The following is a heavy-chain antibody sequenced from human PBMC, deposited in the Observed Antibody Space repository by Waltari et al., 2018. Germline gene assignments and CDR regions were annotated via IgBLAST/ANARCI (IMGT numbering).Heavy chain of an antibody. CDR3: ARDQRYYGSGSYYSGFDY. V-gene: IGHV1-3*01. CDR1: GYTFTSYA. D-gene: IGHD3-10*01. CDR2: INAGNGNT. J-gene: IGHJ4*02. Sequence: QVQLVQSGAEVKKPGASVKVSCKASGYTFTSYAMHWVRQPPGQRLEWMGWINAGNGNTKYSQKFQGRVTITRDTSASTAYMELSSLRSEDTAVYYCARDQRYYGSGSYYSGFDYWGQGTLVTVSS.